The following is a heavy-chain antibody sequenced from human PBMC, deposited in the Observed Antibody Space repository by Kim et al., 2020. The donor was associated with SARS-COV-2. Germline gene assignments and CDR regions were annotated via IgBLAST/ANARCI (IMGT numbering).Heavy chain of an antibody. D-gene: IGHD3-10*01. Sequence: SETLSLTCTVSGGSISSGGYYWSWIRQHPGKGLEWIGYIYYSGSTYYNPFLKSRVTISVDTSKNQFSLKLSSVTAADTAVYYCARDHLPAERRVRYYYGMDVWGQGTTVTVSS. CDR3: ARDHLPAERRVRYYYGMDV. CDR1: GGSISSGGYY. J-gene: IGHJ6*02. CDR2: IYYSGST. V-gene: IGHV4-31*03.